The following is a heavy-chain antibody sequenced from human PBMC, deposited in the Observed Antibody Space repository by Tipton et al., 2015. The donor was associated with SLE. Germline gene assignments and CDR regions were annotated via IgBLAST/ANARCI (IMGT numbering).Heavy chain of an antibody. CDR2: IYSGGRT. D-gene: IGHD2-2*01. CDR3: ATMCSSTSCLWGFDY. V-gene: IGHV3-53*01. Sequence: SLRLSCAASGFTVSSNYMSWVRQAPGKGLEWVSVIYSGGRTYFADSVKGRFTISRDNSKNTLYLQMNSLRAEDTAVYYCATMCSSTSCLWGFDYWGQGTLVTVSS. CDR1: GFTVSSNY. J-gene: IGHJ4*02.